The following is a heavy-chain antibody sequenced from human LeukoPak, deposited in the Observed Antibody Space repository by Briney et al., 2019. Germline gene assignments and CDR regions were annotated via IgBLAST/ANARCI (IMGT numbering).Heavy chain of an antibody. CDR2: IYPGDSDT. D-gene: IGHD5-18*01. V-gene: IGHV5-51*01. CDR3: ARRSGYIHGTDY. CDR1: GYRFTNYW. J-gene: IGHJ4*02. Sequence: GGPLQISCKASGYRFTNYWIGGVRQMPGKGLGWMGVIYPGDSDTTYSPSFQGQVTISADKSISTAYLQWSSLKASDTAMYYCARRSGYIHGTDYWGQGTLVTVSS.